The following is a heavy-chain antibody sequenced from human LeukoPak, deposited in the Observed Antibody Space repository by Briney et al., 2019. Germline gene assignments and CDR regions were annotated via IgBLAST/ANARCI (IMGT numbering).Heavy chain of an antibody. J-gene: IGHJ4*02. Sequence: PGGSLRLSCSVSGFTISSYAMHWVRQAPGKGLEYVSSISSDGGSTFYADSVKGRFTISRDNSKNTLSLQMNSLRTEDTAVYYCVKDRWVDYWGQGTLVTVSS. CDR2: ISSDGGST. D-gene: IGHD4-23*01. V-gene: IGHV3-64D*06. CDR3: VKDRWVDY. CDR1: GFTISSYA.